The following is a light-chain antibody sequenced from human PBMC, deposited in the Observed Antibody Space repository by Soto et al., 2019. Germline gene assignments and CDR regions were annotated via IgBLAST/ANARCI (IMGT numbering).Light chain of an antibody. CDR1: QRVLYSSSNKNY. CDR2: WAS. V-gene: IGKV4-1*01. Sequence: DIVMTQSPDSLAVSLGERATINCKSSQRVLYSSSNKNYLAWYQQKPGQPPKLLIYWASTRESGVPDRFSGSGSGTDFTLTISSLQAEDVAVYYCQQYCSSPWTFGQGTKVELK. J-gene: IGKJ1*01. CDR3: QQYCSSPWT.